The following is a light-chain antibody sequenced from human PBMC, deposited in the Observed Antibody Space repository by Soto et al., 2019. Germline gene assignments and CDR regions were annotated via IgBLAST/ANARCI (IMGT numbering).Light chain of an antibody. V-gene: IGLV2-8*01. CDR2: EVS. CDR3: SSYAGSRLYV. J-gene: IGLJ1*01. Sequence: QSALTQPLSASGSSGQSVTISCTVTSSDVGGYNYVSWYQQHPGKAPKLMIYEVSKRPSGVPDRFSCSKSGNTASLTVSGLQAEDEADYYCSSYAGSRLYVFGTGTKVTLL. CDR1: SSDVGGYNY.